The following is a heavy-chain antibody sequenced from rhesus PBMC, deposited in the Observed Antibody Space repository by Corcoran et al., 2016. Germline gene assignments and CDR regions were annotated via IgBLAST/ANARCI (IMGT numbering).Heavy chain of an antibody. CDR3: VRHWGYSFDS. Sequence: QVQLQASGPGLVTPSEPLSLTCAVYGGSLRSDYLSWLRQPPGRGLEWSGQINGVRGSPSYSPSLKSRVTISKDTSNNQFSLKLSSVAAADTAVYYCVRHWGYSFDSWGQGVLVTVSS. J-gene: IGHJ4*01. CDR1: GGSLRSDY. D-gene: IGHD5-24*01. V-gene: IGHV4-160*01. CDR2: INGVRGSP.